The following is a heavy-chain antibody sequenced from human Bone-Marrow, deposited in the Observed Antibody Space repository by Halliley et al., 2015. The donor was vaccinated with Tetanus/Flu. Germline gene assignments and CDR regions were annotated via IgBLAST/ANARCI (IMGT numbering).Heavy chain of an antibody. CDR1: GGSISSGAYS. V-gene: IGHV4-30-2*01. CDR3: ARVILMRASPYYYSGMDV. J-gene: IGHJ6*02. D-gene: IGHD3-9*01. CDR2: IFHSGST. Sequence: TLSLTCAVSGGSISSGAYSWSWVRQPPGKALEWIGYIFHSGSTYYNPSLQSRITMSLDTSKNHFSLNLTSVTAADTAVYYCARVILMRASPYYYSGMDVWGQGTLVTVSS.